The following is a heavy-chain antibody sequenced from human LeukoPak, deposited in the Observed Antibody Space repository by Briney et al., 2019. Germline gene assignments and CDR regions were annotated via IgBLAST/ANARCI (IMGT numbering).Heavy chain of an antibody. D-gene: IGHD3-10*01. J-gene: IGHJ4*02. CDR3: AREWAGYGSGSYYYY. CDR1: GGTFSSYA. Sequence: SEKVSCKASGGTFSSYAISWVRQAPGQGLEWMGGIIPLFGTANYAQKFLGRVIITADESTSTTYMYLSSLKSEDTAVYYCAREWAGYGSGSYYYYWGQGTLVTVSS. CDR2: IIPLFGTA. V-gene: IGHV1-69*13.